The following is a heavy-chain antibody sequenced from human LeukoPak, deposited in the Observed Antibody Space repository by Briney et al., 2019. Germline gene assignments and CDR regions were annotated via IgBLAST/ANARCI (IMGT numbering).Heavy chain of an antibody. CDR2: ISYDGSNK. CDR3: ARDSIAVAGSPSDY. Sequence: GRSLRLSCAASGFTFSSYAMHWVRQAPGKGLEWVAVISYDGSNKYYADSVKGRFTISRDNSKNTPYLQMNSLRAEDTAVYYCARDSIAVAGSPSDYWGQGTLVTVSS. V-gene: IGHV3-30*01. J-gene: IGHJ4*02. CDR1: GFTFSSYA. D-gene: IGHD6-19*01.